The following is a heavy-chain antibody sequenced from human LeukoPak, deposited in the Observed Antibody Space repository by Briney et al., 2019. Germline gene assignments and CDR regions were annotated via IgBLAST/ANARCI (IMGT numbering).Heavy chain of an antibody. CDR1: GYTFTSYG. CDR2: ISAYNGNT. Sequence: ASVKVSCKASGYTFTSYGISWVRHAPGQGLEWMGWISAYNGNTNYAQKLQGRVTMTTDTSTSTAYMELRSLRSDDTAVYYSARDRIAAAASNWFDPWGQGTLVTVSS. J-gene: IGHJ5*02. CDR3: ARDRIAAAASNWFDP. V-gene: IGHV1-18*01. D-gene: IGHD6-13*01.